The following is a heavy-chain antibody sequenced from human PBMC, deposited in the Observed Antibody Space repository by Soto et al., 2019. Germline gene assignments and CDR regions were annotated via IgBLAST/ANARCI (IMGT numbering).Heavy chain of an antibody. D-gene: IGHD3-10*01. V-gene: IGHV3-7*03. CDR2: INKDGSQK. CDR3: ANGFPNY. CDR1: GFTLSNYW. Sequence: PGGSLRLSCAASGFTLSNYWMTWVRQAPGKGLEWVANINKDGSQKNYVDSVKGRFTIARDNGQNSLSLQINSLRVEDTAVYYCANGFPNYWGQGTLVTVSS. J-gene: IGHJ4*02.